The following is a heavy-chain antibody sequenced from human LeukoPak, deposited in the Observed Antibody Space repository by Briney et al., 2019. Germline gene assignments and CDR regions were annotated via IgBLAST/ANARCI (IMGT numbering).Heavy chain of an antibody. D-gene: IGHD4-17*01. CDR1: GGSISSYSYY. V-gene: IGHV4-39*01. CDR2: IYYSGST. Sequence: RSSETLSLTCTVSGGSISSYSYYWGWIRQPPGKGLEWVGSIYYSGSTYYNPSLKSRVTISVDTSKNQFSLKLSSVTAADTAVYYCARPYGAAGLDWGQGTLVTVSS. J-gene: IGHJ4*02. CDR3: ARPYGAAGLD.